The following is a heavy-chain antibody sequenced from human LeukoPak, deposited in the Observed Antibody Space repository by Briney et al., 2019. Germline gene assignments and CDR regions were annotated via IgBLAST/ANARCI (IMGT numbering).Heavy chain of an antibody. Sequence: GGTLRLSCAASGFTFTRYGLHWVRQAPGKGLEWVAFVRYDGSEKYYADSVKGRFTISRDDSRNTVSLQMNSLTAEDTAVYYCAKGSFYCTSSTCPQYYYYMDVWGKGTTVTVSS. D-gene: IGHD2/OR15-2a*01. CDR2: VRYDGSEK. V-gene: IGHV3-30*02. J-gene: IGHJ6*03. CDR1: GFTFTRYG. CDR3: AKGSFYCTSSTCPQYYYYMDV.